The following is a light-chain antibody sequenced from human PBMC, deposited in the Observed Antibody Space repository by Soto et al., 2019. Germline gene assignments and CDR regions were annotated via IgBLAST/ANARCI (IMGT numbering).Light chain of an antibody. Sequence: EIVMTQSPATXSVSPGERATLSCRASQGVTTNLAWYQQKPGQAPRLLIYGASTRATGIPARFSGSGSGTEFTLTISSLQSEDFAVYYCQQYNTWPLTFGGGTKVEIK. V-gene: IGKV3-15*01. CDR3: QQYNTWPLT. CDR1: QGVTTN. J-gene: IGKJ4*01. CDR2: GAS.